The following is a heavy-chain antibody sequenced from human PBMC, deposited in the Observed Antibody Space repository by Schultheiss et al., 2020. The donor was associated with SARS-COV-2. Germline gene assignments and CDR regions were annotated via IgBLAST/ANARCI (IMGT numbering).Heavy chain of an antibody. D-gene: IGHD1-1*01. CDR1: GGSMSLYY. CDR2: VHDSGST. V-gene: IGHV4-59*12. J-gene: IGHJ4*02. Sequence: SETLSLSCTVSGGSMSLYYWNWIRQPPGKGLEWIGYVHDSGSTNYSPSLKSRVTISLDTSKNQFSLKLSSVTAADTAVYYCARVSWNGRAGLDYWGQGTLVTVSS. CDR3: ARVSWNGRAGLDY.